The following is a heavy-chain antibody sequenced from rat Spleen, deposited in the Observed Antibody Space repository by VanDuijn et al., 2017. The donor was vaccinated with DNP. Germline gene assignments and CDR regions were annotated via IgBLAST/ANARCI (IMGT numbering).Heavy chain of an antibody. Sequence: EVQLVESGGGLVQPGRSLKLSCVASGFSFRDYDMAWVRQAPSKGLEWVACMSPTTRSSYYRDSVRGRFTVSRDDSTSTLYLQMDSLRSEDTATYYCTRGGTYYLDYWGQGVLVTVSS. D-gene: IGHD4-3*01. V-gene: IGHV5-27*01. CDR1: GFSFRDYD. CDR3: TRGGTYYLDY. CDR2: MSPTTRSS. J-gene: IGHJ2*01.